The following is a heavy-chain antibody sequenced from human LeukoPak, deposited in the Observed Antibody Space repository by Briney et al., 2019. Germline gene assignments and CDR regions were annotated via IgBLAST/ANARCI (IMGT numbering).Heavy chain of an antibody. V-gene: IGHV4-59*01. CDR3: ARAVRGCGSSTCRIYFYYMDV. CDR2: ISYCGTT. Sequence: SETLSLTCTVSGASISIYYGICIRHPPGKRLVGMGYISYCGTTNYTPSLKRRVTISVDTSKNQFSLKLSSVTAADTAVYYCARAVRGCGSSTCRIYFYYMDVWGKGTTVTVS. CDR1: GASISIYY. J-gene: IGHJ6*03. D-gene: IGHD2-2*01.